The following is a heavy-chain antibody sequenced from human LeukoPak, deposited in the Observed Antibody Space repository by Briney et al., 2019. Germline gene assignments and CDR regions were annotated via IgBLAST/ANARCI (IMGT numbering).Heavy chain of an antibody. CDR2: IYYSGST. CDR3: ARGWIAAAVDY. CDR1: GGSISSSSYY. J-gene: IGHJ4*02. Sequence: PSETLSLTCTVSGGSISSSSYYWGWIRQPPGKGLEWIGSIYYSGSTYYNPSLKSRVTISVDTSKNQFSLKLSSVTAADTAVYYCARGWIAAAVDYWGQGTLVTVSS. D-gene: IGHD6-13*01. V-gene: IGHV4-39*07.